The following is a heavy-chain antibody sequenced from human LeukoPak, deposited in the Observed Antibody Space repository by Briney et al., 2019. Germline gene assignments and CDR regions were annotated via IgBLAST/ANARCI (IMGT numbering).Heavy chain of an antibody. CDR1: GYTFTDYF. J-gene: IGHJ5*02. Sequence: GASVKVSCKASGYTFTDYFIHWVRQAPGPGLEWMGWINPNSGATNYAQNFKGRVTMTRDTSITTAYMDLSSLRSDDTAVYYCVRDPIHNSSPSAPGTDGFDPWGQGTLVTVSS. CDR3: VRDPIHNSSPSAPGTDGFDP. CDR2: INPNSGAT. V-gene: IGHV1-2*02. D-gene: IGHD6-13*01.